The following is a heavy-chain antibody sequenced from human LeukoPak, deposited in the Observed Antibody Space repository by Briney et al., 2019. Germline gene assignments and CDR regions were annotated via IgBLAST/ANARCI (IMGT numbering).Heavy chain of an antibody. CDR1: GGSFSGYY. V-gene: IGHV4-34*01. D-gene: IGHD2-15*01. J-gene: IGHJ3*02. CDR3: ARDVVSHAFEI. Sequence: SETLSLTCAVYGGSFSGYYWNWIRQPPGKGLEWIGEINHSGSTNYNPSLKSRVTISVDTSKNQFSLKLSSVTAADTAVYYCARDVVSHAFEIWGQGTMVTVSS. CDR2: INHSGST.